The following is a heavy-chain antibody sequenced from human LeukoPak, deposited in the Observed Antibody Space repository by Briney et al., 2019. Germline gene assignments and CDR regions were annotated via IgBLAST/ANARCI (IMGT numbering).Heavy chain of an antibody. J-gene: IGHJ6*02. CDR1: GYTFTSYA. V-gene: IGHV1-3*01. CDR3: ARTSTVYYYYGMDV. Sequence: ASVKVSCKASGYTFTSYAMHWVRQAPGQRLEWMGWISAGNGNTKYSQKFQGRVTITRDTSASTAYMELSSLRSEDTAVYYCARTSTVYYYYGMDVWGQGTTVTVSS. CDR2: ISAGNGNT.